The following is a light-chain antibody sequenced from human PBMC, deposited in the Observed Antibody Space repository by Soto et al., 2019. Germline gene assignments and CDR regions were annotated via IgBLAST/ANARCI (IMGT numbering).Light chain of an antibody. CDR3: PVWDTAVDHHTYV. CDR2: HDS. V-gene: IGLV3-21*02. Sequence: LTHPPSWCGAPGQTSVIPCGGNKIVSKSVHWYKQKPGQAPVLVVYHDSDRPSGIPERFSGSNSEKTATLTISRVEAGDEADYYCPVWDTAVDHHTYVLGEGKKVNVL. J-gene: IGLJ1*01. CDR1: KIVSKS.